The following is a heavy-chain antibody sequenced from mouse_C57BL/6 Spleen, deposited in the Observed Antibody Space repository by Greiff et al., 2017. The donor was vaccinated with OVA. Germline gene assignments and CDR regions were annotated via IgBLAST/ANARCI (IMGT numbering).Heavy chain of an antibody. CDR1: GYTFTNYW. CDR2: IYPGGGYT. CDR3: ARSPDDYDGYFDV. D-gene: IGHD2-4*01. J-gene: IGHJ1*03. V-gene: IGHV1-63*01. Sequence: QVQLQQSGAELVRPGTSVKMSCKASGYTFTNYWIGWAKQRPGHGLEWIGDIYPGGGYTNYNEKFKGKATLTADKSSSTAYMQFSSLTSEDSAIYYCARSPDDYDGYFDVWGTGTTVTVSS.